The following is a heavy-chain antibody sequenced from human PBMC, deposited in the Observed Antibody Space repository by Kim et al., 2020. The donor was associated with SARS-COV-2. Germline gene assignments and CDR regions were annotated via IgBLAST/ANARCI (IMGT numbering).Heavy chain of an antibody. V-gene: IGHV1-3*01. Sequence: ASVKVSCKASGYTFTSYAMHWVRQAPGQRLEWMGWINAGNGNTKYSQKFQGRVTITRDTSASTAYMELSSLRSEDTAVYYCARERPSGSMVRGAARFDPWGQGTLVTVSS. CDR3: ARERPSGSMVRGAARFDP. CDR2: INAGNGNT. J-gene: IGHJ5*02. CDR1: GYTFTSYA. D-gene: IGHD3-10*01.